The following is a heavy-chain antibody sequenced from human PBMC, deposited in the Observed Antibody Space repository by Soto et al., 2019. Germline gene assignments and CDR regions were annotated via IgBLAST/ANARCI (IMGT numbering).Heavy chain of an antibody. D-gene: IGHD3-10*01. J-gene: IGHJ6*02. CDR1: GYTLTELS. Sequence: GASVKVSCKVSGYTLTELSMHWVRQAPGKGLEWMGGFDPEDGETIYAQKFQGRVTMTEDTSTDTAYMELSSLRSEDTAVYYCAGGITMVRGVIIKGYYYYGMDVWGQGTTVTAP. CDR2: FDPEDGET. CDR3: AGGITMVRGVIIKGYYYYGMDV. V-gene: IGHV1-24*01.